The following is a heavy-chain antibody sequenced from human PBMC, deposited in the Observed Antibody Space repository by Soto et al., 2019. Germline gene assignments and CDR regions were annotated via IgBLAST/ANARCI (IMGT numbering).Heavy chain of an antibody. D-gene: IGHD1-1*01. Sequence: PGGSLRLSCEASGFIFNNYGMSWVRQAPGKGLEWVSSISDSGESTYYADSMRGRFTISRDNSKNTLYLQVNSLRPEDTAMYYCVKDLYRSSTMPCLDHWDQGALVTVSS. CDR3: VKDLYRSSTMPCLDH. CDR1: GFIFNNYG. V-gene: IGHV3-23*01. CDR2: ISDSGEST. J-gene: IGHJ4*02.